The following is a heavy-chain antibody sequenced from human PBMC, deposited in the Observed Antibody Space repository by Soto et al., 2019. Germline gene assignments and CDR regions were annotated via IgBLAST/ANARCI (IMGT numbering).Heavy chain of an antibody. CDR2: IYYSGST. Sequence: SETLSLTCTVSGGSVSSGSYYWSWIRQPPGKGLEWIGYIYYSGSTNYNPSLKSRVTISVDTSKNQFSLKLSSVTAADTAVYYCARDQGYSYEYYFDYWGQGTLVTVS. J-gene: IGHJ4*02. CDR3: ARDQGYSYEYYFDY. D-gene: IGHD5-18*01. V-gene: IGHV4-61*01. CDR1: GGSVSSGSYY.